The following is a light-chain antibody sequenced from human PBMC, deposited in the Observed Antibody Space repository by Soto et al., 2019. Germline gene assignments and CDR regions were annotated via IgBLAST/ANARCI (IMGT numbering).Light chain of an antibody. J-gene: IGKJ3*01. CDR1: QSVRTS. Sequence: EIVLTQSPATLSLSPGEKATLSCRASQSVRTSLAWYQQKPGQAPRLLIYDASNRATGIPARFSGSGSGTDFTLTISSLEPEDFVVYFCQQRANWPPVTFGPGTKLSIK. CDR3: QQRANWPPVT. CDR2: DAS. V-gene: IGKV3-11*01.